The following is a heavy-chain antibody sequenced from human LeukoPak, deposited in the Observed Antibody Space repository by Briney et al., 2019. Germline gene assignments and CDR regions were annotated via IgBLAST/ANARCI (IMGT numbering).Heavy chain of an antibody. CDR2: IRGREKNYAT. CDR1: GITFASSA. J-gene: IGHJ4*02. Sequence: GGSLKLSCAASGITFASSAVHWVRQASGKGLEWVGCIRGREKNYATIYGASVKGRFIISRDDSRNTASLQMNSLRIEDTAVYFCVRHVEDLAPERWGQGTLVTVSS. CDR3: VRHVEDLAPER. D-gene: IGHD5-12*01. V-gene: IGHV3-73*01.